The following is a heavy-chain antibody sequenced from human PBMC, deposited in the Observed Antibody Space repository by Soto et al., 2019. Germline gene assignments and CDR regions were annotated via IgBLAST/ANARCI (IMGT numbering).Heavy chain of an antibody. Sequence: EVQLVESGGVVVQPGGSLRLSCAASGFTFDDYSMHWVRQAPGKGLEWVSLISWDGGSTYYADSVKGRFTISRDNSKNSLYLQMNSLTTEDTAFYYCGKDGAVRDYTNLDYWGQGALVTVSS. D-gene: IGHD4-4*01. J-gene: IGHJ4*02. V-gene: IGHV3-43*01. CDR1: GFTFDDYS. CDR3: GKDGAVRDYTNLDY. CDR2: ISWDGGST.